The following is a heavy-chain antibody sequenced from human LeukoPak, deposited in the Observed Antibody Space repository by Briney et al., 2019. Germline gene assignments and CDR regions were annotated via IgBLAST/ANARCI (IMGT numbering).Heavy chain of an antibody. D-gene: IGHD6-13*01. Sequence: SETLSLTCTVSGGSISSYYWSWIRQPPGKGLEWIGYIYYSGSTNYNPSLKSRVTISVDTSKNQFSLKLSSVTAADTAVYYCAAYSSSWLNFDYWGQGTLVTVSS. CDR2: IYYSGST. J-gene: IGHJ4*02. CDR1: GGSISSYY. CDR3: AAYSSSWLNFDY. V-gene: IGHV4-59*12.